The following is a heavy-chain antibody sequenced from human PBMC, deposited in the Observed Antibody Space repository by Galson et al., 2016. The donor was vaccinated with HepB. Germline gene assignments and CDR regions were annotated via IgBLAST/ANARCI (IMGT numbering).Heavy chain of an antibody. CDR2: IIAIFGTA. CDR1: GGIFNSYG. CDR3: ARASGYHYVSWFDP. J-gene: IGHJ5*02. Sequence: SVKVSCKASGGIFNSYGITWVRQAPGQGLEWMGGIIAIFGTANYAQKFQGRVTITADESKSTVYMELSSLRAEDTAVYYCARASGYHYVSWFDPWGQGTPVTVSS. D-gene: IGHD3-16*01. V-gene: IGHV1-69*13.